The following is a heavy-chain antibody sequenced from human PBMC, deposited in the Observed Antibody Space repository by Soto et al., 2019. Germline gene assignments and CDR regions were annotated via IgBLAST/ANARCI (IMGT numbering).Heavy chain of an antibody. CDR3: ARGLFSESSYSGGWYYFDN. CDR2: INHSGST. Sequence: SETLSLTCTVSGGSIRSYIWTWIRQSPGKGLQWIGQINHSGSTYYNPSLKSRVTISLYTSSDQFSLELSSVTAADTAVYYCARGLFSESSYSGGWYYFDNWSQGSLVTVSS. D-gene: IGHD1-26*01. J-gene: IGHJ4*02. CDR1: GGSIRSYI. V-gene: IGHV4-34*01.